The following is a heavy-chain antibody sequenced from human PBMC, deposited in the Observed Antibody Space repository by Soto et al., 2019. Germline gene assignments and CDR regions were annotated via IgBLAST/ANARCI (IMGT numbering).Heavy chain of an antibody. V-gene: IGHV4-39*02. D-gene: IGHD5-12*01. CDR1: GGSISSSSYY. Sequence: SETLSLTCTVSGGSISSSSYYWGWIRQPPGKGLEWIGSIYYSGSTYYNPSLKSRVTISVDTSKNQFSLKLSSVTAADTAVYYCAIEDVAYSGYDYYYYYGMDVWGQGTTVTVSS. J-gene: IGHJ6*02. CDR2: IYYSGST. CDR3: AIEDVAYSGYDYYYYYGMDV.